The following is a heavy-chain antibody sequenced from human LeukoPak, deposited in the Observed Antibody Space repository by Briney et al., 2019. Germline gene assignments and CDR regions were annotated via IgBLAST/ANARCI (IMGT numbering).Heavy chain of an antibody. CDR2: IIPIFGTA. Sequence: GASVKVSCKASGGTFSSYAISWVRQAPGQGLEWMGGIIPIFGTANYAQKFQGRVTITTDESTSTAYMELSSLRSEDTAVYYCARARGYSGYGSYYFDYWGQGILVTVSS. CDR1: GGTFSSYA. CDR3: ARARGYSGYGSYYFDY. J-gene: IGHJ4*02. V-gene: IGHV1-69*05. D-gene: IGHD5-12*01.